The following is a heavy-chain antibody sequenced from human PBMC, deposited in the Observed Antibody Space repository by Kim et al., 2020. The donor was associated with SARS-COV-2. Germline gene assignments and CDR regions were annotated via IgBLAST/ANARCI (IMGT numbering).Heavy chain of an antibody. V-gene: IGHV3-13*04. CDR3: ARGGSGYALRNHYYYYYGMDV. J-gene: IGHJ6*02. CDR1: GFTFSSYD. CDR2: IGTAGDT. Sequence: GGSLRLSCVASGFTFSSYDMHWVRQATGKGLEWVSAIGTAGDTYYPGSVKGRFTISRENAKNSLYLQMNSLRAGDTAVYYCARGGSGYALRNHYYYYYGMDVWGQGTTVTVSS. D-gene: IGHD5-12*01.